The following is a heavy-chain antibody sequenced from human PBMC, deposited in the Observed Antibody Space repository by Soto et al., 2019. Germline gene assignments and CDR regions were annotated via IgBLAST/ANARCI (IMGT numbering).Heavy chain of an antibody. CDR2: IYWDDDK. CDR1: GFSLSTSGVG. CDR3: AHREYGSGSYYNPPAYFDY. D-gene: IGHD3-10*01. V-gene: IGHV2-5*02. J-gene: IGHJ4*02. Sequence: QITLKESGPTLVKPTQTLTLTCTFSGFSLSTSGVGVGWIRQPPGKALEWLALIYWDDDKRYSPSLKSRLTITKDTSKNLVVLTMTNMDPVDTATYYCAHREYGSGSYYNPPAYFDYWGQGTLVTVSS.